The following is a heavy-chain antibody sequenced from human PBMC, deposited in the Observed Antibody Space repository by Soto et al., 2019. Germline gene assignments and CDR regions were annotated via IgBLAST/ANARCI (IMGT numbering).Heavy chain of an antibody. D-gene: IGHD3-22*01. Sequence: XXTLSLTCAVSRYSIISGYWWGWLRQSPVKGLEWIGYXYYSGXTYYNPSLKSXXTMSVDTXXNQFYLKLNSVTAVDTAVYYCARCDSSGYLFDYWGQGTLVTVS. CDR3: ARCDSSGYLFDY. CDR1: RYSIISGYW. CDR2: XYYSGXT. V-gene: IGHV4-28*01. J-gene: IGHJ4*02.